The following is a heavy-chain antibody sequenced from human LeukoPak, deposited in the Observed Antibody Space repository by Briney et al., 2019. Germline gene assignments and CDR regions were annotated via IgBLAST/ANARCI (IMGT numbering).Heavy chain of an antibody. D-gene: IGHD3-10*01. CDR1: GFTFNTFS. Sequence: GGSLRLSCAASGFTFNTFSMNWVRQAPGKGLEWVSYISSSGSTIYYVDSVKGRFTISRDNAKNSLYLQMNSLRDEDTAVYYCARVPQTLWFGESHYWGQGTLGPVSS. CDR2: ISSSGSTI. J-gene: IGHJ4*02. V-gene: IGHV3-48*02. CDR3: ARVPQTLWFGESHY.